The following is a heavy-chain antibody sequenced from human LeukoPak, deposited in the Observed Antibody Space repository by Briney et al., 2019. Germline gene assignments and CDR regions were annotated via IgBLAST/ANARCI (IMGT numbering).Heavy chain of an antibody. J-gene: IGHJ4*02. CDR1: GFTFSSYA. D-gene: IGHD2-21*02. Sequence: PGGSLRLSCAASGFTFSSYAMSWVRQAPGKGLEWVAVIWYDGSNKYYVDSVKGRFTISRDNSKNTLYLQMNSLRAEDTAVYYCAKDRHIVVVTAMDYWGQGTLVTVSS. CDR2: IWYDGSNK. CDR3: AKDRHIVVVTAMDY. V-gene: IGHV3-33*06.